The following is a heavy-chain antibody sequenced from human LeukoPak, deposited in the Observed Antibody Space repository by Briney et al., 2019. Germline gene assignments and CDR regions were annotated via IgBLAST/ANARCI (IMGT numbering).Heavy chain of an antibody. D-gene: IGHD6-19*01. CDR2: IYYSGST. V-gene: IGHV4-59*01. J-gene: IGHJ5*02. CDR3: ARRAVAGRFNWFDP. CDR1: GGSISSYY. Sequence: SETLSLTCTVSGGSISSYYWSWIRQPPGKGLEWIGYIYYSGSTNYNPSLKSRVTISVDTSKNQFSLKLSSVTAADTAVYYCARRAVAGRFNWFDPXXQGXLVTV.